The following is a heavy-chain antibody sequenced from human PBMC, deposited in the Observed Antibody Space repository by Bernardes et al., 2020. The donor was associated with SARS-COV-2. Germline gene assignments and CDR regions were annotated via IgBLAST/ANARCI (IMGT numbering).Heavy chain of an antibody. D-gene: IGHD3-10*01. CDR3: ARGYGSGTYGYSMDV. V-gene: IGHV4-34*01. J-gene: IGHJ6*02. Sequence: SETLSLTCAVYGGSFRGYYWSWIRQPPGKGLEWIGEKNHRGRTHYNLSLKSRVTISVDTPKNQFSLKLSSVTAADTAVYYCARGYGSGTYGYSMDVWGQGTTVTVSS. CDR1: GGSFRGYY. CDR2: KNHRGRT.